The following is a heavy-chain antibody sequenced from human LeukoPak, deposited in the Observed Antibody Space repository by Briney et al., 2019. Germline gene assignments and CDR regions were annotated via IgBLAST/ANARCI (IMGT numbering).Heavy chain of an antibody. CDR1: GGSISSGGYY. J-gene: IGHJ3*02. V-gene: IGHV4-31*03. CDR2: IYYSGST. CDR3: ARLDSSFVRDAFDI. D-gene: IGHD3-22*01. Sequence: SETLSLTCSVSGGSISSGGYYWSWIRQHPGKGLEWIGYIYYSGSTYYNPSLKSRVTISVDTSKNQFSLKLSSVTAADTAVYYCARLDSSFVRDAFDIWGQGTMVTVSS.